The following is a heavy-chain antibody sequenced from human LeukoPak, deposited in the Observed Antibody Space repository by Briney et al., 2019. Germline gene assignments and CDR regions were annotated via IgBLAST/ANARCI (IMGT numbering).Heavy chain of an antibody. CDR1: GGSISSNY. Sequence: SETLSLTCTVSGGSISSNYWSWIRQPPGKGLEWIGYIHYRGSTYYNPSLKSRVTVSVDTSKNQFSLKLNSVTAADTAVYYCAREVPWVWNFDLWGRGTLVTVSS. CDR3: AREVPWVWNFDL. D-gene: IGHD1-26*01. J-gene: IGHJ2*01. CDR2: IHYRGST. V-gene: IGHV4-59*12.